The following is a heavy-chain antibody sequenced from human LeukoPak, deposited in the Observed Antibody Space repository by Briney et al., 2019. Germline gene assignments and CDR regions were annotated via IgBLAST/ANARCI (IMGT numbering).Heavy chain of an antibody. D-gene: IGHD2-2*02. J-gene: IGHJ3*02. V-gene: IGHV3-53*01. Sequence: GGSLRLSCAASGFTVSSNYMSWVRQAPGKGLEWVSVIYSGGSTYYADSVKGRFTIPRDNSENSLYLQMNSLRAEDTAVYYCARGGVGSSTSCYTCRAFDIWGQGTMVTVSS. CDR3: ARGGVGSSTSCYTCRAFDI. CDR1: GFTVSSNY. CDR2: IYSGGST.